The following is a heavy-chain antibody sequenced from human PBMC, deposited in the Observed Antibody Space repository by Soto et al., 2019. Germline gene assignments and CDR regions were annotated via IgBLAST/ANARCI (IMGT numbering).Heavy chain of an antibody. Sequence: QVQLVESGGGVVQPGRSLRLSCAASGFTFSSYAMHWVRQAPGKGLEWVAVISYDGSNKYYADSVKGRFTISRDNSKNTLYLQMNSLRAEDTAVYYCARAPSSTSIYYYGMDVWVQGTTVTVSS. D-gene: IGHD6-13*01. CDR1: GFTFSSYA. J-gene: IGHJ6*02. CDR2: ISYDGSNK. V-gene: IGHV3-30-3*01. CDR3: ARAPSSTSIYYYGMDV.